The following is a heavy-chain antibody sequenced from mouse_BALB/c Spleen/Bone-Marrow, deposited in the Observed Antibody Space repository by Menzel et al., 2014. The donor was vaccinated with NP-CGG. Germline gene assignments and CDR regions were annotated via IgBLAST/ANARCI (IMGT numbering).Heavy chain of an antibody. V-gene: IGHV7-3*02. CDR2: IRNKAKGYTT. CDR1: GFTLTDYY. Sequence: EAMLVESGGGLVQPGGSLRLSCATSGFTLTDYYMSWVRQPPGKALEWLGFIRNKAKGYTTEYSASVKGRFTISSDNSQSSRYLQLNALKHEGSATYYCAREREGNDPYWYLVVWGAGTTVTVSS. CDR3: AREREGNDPYWYLVV. J-gene: IGHJ1*01. D-gene: IGHD2-2*01.